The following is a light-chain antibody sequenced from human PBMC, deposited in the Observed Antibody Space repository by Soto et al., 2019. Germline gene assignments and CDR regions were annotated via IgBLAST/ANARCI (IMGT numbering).Light chain of an antibody. CDR2: KGT. V-gene: IGLV2-23*01. J-gene: IGLJ1*01. Sequence: QSALAQPASVSGSPGQSITISCTGTSSDVGAYNSVSWYQQHPHRAPQVIIYKGTQRPSGVSNRFSGSTSGNAASLTISAHQADDEADYFCCSSAPKSTSVFGTGTKVTV. CDR1: SSDVGAYNS. CDR3: CSSAPKSTSV.